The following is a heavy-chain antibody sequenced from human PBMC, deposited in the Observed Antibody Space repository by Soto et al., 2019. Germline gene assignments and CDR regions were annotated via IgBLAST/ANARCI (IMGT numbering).Heavy chain of an antibody. V-gene: IGHV3-73*02. Sequence: EVQLVESGGGLVQPGGSLKLSCAASGFTFSGSAMHWVRQAPGKGLEWVGRIRSKANSDATVYAASVKGRFTISRDDSKXQAYLQMNSLKTEDTAVYYCTTPSINYDILTDYFNYWGQGSLVTVSS. CDR1: GFTFSGSA. D-gene: IGHD3-9*01. CDR2: IRSKANSDAT. J-gene: IGHJ4*02. CDR3: TTPSINYDILTDYFNY.